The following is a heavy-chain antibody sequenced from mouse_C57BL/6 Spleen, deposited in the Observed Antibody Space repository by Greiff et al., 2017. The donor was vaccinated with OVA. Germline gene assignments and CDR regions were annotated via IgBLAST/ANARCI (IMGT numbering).Heavy chain of an antibody. D-gene: IGHD1-1*01. Sequence: QVQLQQPGAELVKPGASVKLSCKASGYTFTSYWMQWVKQRPGQGLEWIGEIDPSDSYTNYTQKFKGKATLTVDTSSSTAYMQLSSLTSEDSAVYYCAKWDYGSSYFDYWGQGTTLTVSS. CDR1: GYTFTSYW. CDR3: AKWDYGSSYFDY. CDR2: IDPSDSYT. J-gene: IGHJ2*01. V-gene: IGHV1-50*01.